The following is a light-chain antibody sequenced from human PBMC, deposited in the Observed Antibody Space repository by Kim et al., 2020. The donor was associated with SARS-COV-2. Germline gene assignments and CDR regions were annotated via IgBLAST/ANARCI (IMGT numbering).Light chain of an antibody. Sequence: AQGETAMSACGANSIGSKSVHWYQQKPGQAPVLVIYYDVDRPSGIPERFSGSNSGKTATLTISGVEAGDEADYYCQVWDRVSDHVVFGGGTQLTVL. CDR3: QVWDRVSDHVV. J-gene: IGLJ2*01. CDR2: YDV. V-gene: IGLV3-21*04. CDR1: SIGSKS.